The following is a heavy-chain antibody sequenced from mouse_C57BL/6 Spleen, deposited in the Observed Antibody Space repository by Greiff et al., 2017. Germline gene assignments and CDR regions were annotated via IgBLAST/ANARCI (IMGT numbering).Heavy chain of an antibody. J-gene: IGHJ4*01. CDR1: GYTFTSYW. CDR2: IDPSDSYT. Sequence: VQLQQSGAELVKPGASVKLSCKASGYTFTSYWMQWVKQRPGQGLEWIGEIDPSDSYTNYNQKFKGKATLTVDTSSSTAYMQLSSLTSADSAFSFCARKGGYYDAMDYWGQGTSVTVSS. CDR3: ARKGGYYDAMDY. V-gene: IGHV1-50*01. D-gene: IGHD2-2*01.